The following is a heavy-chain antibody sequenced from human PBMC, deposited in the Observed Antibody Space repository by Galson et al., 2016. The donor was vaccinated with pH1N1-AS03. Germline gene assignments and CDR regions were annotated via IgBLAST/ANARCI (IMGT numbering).Heavy chain of an antibody. Sequence: SVKVSCKASGGTFSSYPINWVRQAPGQGLECIGRIIPLLGMTNYAQKFQGRVTITADTSTSTAYVELSSLKSEDTAVYYCATDDNHGGLPVDCWGQGTLVTVSS. V-gene: IGHV1-69*04. CDR2: IIPLLGMT. J-gene: IGHJ4*02. D-gene: IGHD1-14*01. CDR3: ATDDNHGGLPVDC. CDR1: GGTFSSYP.